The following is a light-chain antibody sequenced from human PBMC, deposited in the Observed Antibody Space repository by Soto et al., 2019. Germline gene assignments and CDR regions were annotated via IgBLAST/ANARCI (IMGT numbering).Light chain of an antibody. V-gene: IGKV1-39*01. CDR2: AAS. CDR1: QNISTY. Sequence: DIQLTQSPSSLSASLGDRATITCRASQNISTYLNWYQQRPGKAPRFLIYAASSSQDGVPSRFSGSESGTDFTLTISSLQPEDSATYYCQQSYSDPLTFGQGTKREIK. J-gene: IGKJ2*01. CDR3: QQSYSDPLT.